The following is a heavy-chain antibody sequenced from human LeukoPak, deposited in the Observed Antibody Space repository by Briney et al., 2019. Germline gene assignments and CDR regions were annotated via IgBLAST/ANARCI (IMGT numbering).Heavy chain of an antibody. CDR1: GYSFTSYW. CDR2: IYPGDSDT. J-gene: IGHJ4*02. CDR3: ARQELYCSSTSCYDY. V-gene: IGHV5-51*01. D-gene: IGHD2-2*01. Sequence: GESLKISCKGSGYSFTSYWIGWVRQMPGKGLEWMGIIYPGDSDTRYGPSFQGQVTISADKSISTAYLQWSSLKASDTAMYYCARQELYCSSTSCYDYWGQGTLVTVSS.